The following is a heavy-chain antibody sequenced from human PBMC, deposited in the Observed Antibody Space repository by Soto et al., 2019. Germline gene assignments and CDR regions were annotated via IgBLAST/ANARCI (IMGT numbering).Heavy chain of an antibody. Sequence: QVQLVESGGGVVQPGRSLRLSCAASGFTFSTYVMHWVRQAPGKGLEWVAAISFDGKSEHYADSVKGRFTISRDNSKNTVYVQVDTLTAEDTAVYYCATEDHNSGHPGTFQHWGQGTLVTDS. V-gene: IGHV3-30*04. CDR1: GFTFSTYV. CDR2: ISFDGKSE. CDR3: ATEDHNSGHPGTFQH. J-gene: IGHJ1*01. D-gene: IGHD3-22*01.